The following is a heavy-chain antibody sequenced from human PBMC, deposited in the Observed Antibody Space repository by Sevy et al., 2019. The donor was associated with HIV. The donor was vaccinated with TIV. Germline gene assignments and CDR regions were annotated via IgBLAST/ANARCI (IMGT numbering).Heavy chain of an antibody. CDR1: GFTFDTYT. CDR2: ISFSSSYI. V-gene: IGHV3-21*01. D-gene: IGHD3-22*01. CDR3: AREVSSPGYHDIAGYGDEAFDI. Sequence: GGSLRLSCAASGFTFDTYTMNWVRQAPGKGLEWVSSISFSSSYIYYADSVKGRFTISRDNAKSSLYLQMNSLRADDTAVYYCAREVSSPGYHDIAGYGDEAFDIWGQGTMVTVSS. J-gene: IGHJ3*02.